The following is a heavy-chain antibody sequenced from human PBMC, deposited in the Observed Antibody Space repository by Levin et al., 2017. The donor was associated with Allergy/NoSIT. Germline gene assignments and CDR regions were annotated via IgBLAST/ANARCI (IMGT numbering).Heavy chain of an antibody. CDR3: AGLVGLYEPSVY. D-gene: IGHD2-21*01. J-gene: IGHJ4*02. Sequence: AGGSLRLSCAASGFTFSSYSMNWVRQAPGKGLEWVSSISSSSSYIYYADSVKGRFTISRDNAKNSLYLQMNSLRAEDTAVYYCAGLVGLYEPSVYWGQGTLVTVSS. CDR2: ISSSSSYI. V-gene: IGHV3-21*01. CDR1: GFTFSSYS.